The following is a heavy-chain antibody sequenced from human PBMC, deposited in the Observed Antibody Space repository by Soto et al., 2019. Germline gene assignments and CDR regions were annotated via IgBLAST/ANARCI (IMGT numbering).Heavy chain of an antibody. CDR3: ARAEGHGSSWYSNPYYYGLDV. D-gene: IGHD6-13*01. CDR2: IGAYNGNT. CDR1: GYTFTSYG. V-gene: IGHV1-18*01. Sequence: SSVKVSCKASGYTFTSYGISWVRQAPGQGLEWMGWIGAYNGNTNYAQKLQGRVTMTTDTSTSTAYMELRSLRSDDTAGYYCARAEGHGSSWYSNPYYYGLDVWFQGTTVSVPS. J-gene: IGHJ6*02.